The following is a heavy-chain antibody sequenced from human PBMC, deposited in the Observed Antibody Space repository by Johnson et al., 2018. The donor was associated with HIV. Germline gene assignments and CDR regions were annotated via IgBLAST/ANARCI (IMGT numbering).Heavy chain of an antibody. J-gene: IGHJ3*02. CDR2: IDWNGGRQ. Sequence: VQLVESGGRVVRPGGSLRLSCAASGFTFDDYGMTWVRQAPGKGLEWVSGIDWNGGRQAYVDSVKGRFTISRDNSKNTMYLQMNSLRAEDTAVYYCARDRGGTRGAFDIWGQGTMVTVSS. D-gene: IGHD1-1*01. CDR3: ARDRGGTRGAFDI. CDR1: GFTFDDYG. V-gene: IGHV3-20*04.